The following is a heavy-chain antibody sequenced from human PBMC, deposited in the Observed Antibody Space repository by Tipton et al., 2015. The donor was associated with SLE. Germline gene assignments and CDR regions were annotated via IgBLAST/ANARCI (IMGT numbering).Heavy chain of an antibody. V-gene: IGHV1-18*01. J-gene: IGHJ4*02. CDR1: GYTFSNYG. CDR2: ISVYDGHT. D-gene: IGHD5-24*01. Sequence: QLVQSGGEVKNPGASVKVSCKASGYTFSNYGFSWVRQAPGQGFEWMGWISVYDGHTNYAQNFQGRVTMTADTSTSTAYMELRSLRSDDTAMYYCARYEMTTMYYCDYWGQGTLLTVSS. CDR3: ARYEMTTMYYCDY.